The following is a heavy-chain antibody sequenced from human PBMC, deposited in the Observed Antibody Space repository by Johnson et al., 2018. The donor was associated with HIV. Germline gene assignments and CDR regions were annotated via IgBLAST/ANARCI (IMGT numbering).Heavy chain of an antibody. CDR2: IRYDGSNK. J-gene: IGHJ3*02. CDR3: AKETRDSRSAFDI. Sequence: QVQLVESGGGVVQPGGSLRLSCAASGFTFSSYGMHWVRQAPGKGLEWVAFIRYDGSNKYYADSMKGRFTISRDNSKKTLDLQMNSLRPEDTAVYYCAKETRDSRSAFDIWGQGTMVTVSS. V-gene: IGHV3-30*02. CDR1: GFTFSSYG. D-gene: IGHD3-22*01.